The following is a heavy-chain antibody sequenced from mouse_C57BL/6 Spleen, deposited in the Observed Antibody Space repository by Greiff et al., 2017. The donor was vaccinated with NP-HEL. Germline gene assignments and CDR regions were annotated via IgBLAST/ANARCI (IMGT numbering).Heavy chain of an antibody. V-gene: IGHV3-6*01. D-gene: IGHD2-4*01. CDR2: ISYDGSN. Sequence: EVQRVESGPGLVKPSQSLSLTCSVTGYSITSGYYWNWIRQFPGNKLEWMGYISYDGSNNYNPSLKNRISITRDTSKNQFFLKLNSVTTEDTATYYCAREGSMITGYFDYWGQGTTLTVSS. J-gene: IGHJ2*01. CDR1: GYSITSGYY. CDR3: AREGSMITGYFDY.